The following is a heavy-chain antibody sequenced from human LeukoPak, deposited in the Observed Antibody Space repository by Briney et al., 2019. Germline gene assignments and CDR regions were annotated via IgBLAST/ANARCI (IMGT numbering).Heavy chain of an antibody. CDR3: AKGEGSMLFDY. D-gene: IGHD2-8*01. Sequence: GGSLRLSCAASGFTFSSYGVHWVRQAPGKGLEWVAVISYDGSNKYYADSVKGRFTISRDNSKNTLYLQMNSLRAEDTAVYYCAKGEGSMLFDYWGQGTLVTVSS. J-gene: IGHJ4*02. CDR2: ISYDGSNK. V-gene: IGHV3-30*18. CDR1: GFTFSSYG.